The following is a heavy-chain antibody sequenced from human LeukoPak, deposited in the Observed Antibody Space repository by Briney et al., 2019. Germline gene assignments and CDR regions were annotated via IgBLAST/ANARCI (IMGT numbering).Heavy chain of an antibody. V-gene: IGHV3-64D*09. J-gene: IGHJ4*02. D-gene: IGHD1-26*01. CDR3: VNDVSGSYTFDY. Sequence: GGSQRLSRAASGFTFRRSAMHWVRQAPGKGLEYVSGNNDNGRATHYGDSLKGRFTISRDNSENTLYLQMSTLTTEDTAISFCVNDVSGSYTFDYWGQGTLVTVSS. CDR1: GFTFRRSA. CDR2: NNDNGRAT.